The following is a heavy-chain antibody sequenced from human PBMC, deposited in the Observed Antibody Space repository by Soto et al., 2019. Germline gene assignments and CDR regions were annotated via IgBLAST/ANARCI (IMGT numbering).Heavy chain of an antibody. V-gene: IGHV4-34*01. D-gene: IGHD5-12*01. J-gene: IGHJ6*03. Sequence: QVQLQQWGAGLLKPSETLSLTCAVYGGSFSGYYWSWIRQPPGKGLEWTGEMNHSGSTNYNQSLKSRGTISVDPSKNPFSLKLSSVPAADTAVYYCARVRYSGYGYYCYYYMDVWGKGTTVTVSS. CDR2: MNHSGST. CDR1: GGSFSGYY. CDR3: ARVRYSGYGYYCYYYMDV.